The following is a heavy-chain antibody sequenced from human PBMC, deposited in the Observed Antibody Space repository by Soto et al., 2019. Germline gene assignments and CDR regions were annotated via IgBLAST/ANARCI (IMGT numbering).Heavy chain of an antibody. J-gene: IGHJ4*02. CDR1: GASVSSGAYY. D-gene: IGHD1-26*01. CDR2: IYASGYT. V-gene: IGHV4-31*03. Sequence: SETLSLTCTVSGASVSSGAYYWGWVRQRPGRGLEWIGCIYASGYTYYNTSLKSRLTMSLDTSNNQFSLELSSVTAADTAVYYCARTMYPGSYQRHWGQGTLVTVSS. CDR3: ARTMYPGSYQRH.